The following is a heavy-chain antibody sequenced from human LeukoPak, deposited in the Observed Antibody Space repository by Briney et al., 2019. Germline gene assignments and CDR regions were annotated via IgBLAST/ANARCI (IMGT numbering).Heavy chain of an antibody. D-gene: IGHD2-15*01. J-gene: IGHJ4*02. CDR1: GGSISSSSYY. Sequence: SETLSLTCTVSGGSISSSSYYWGWIRQPPGKGLEWIGSIYYSGSTYYNPSLKSRVTISVDTSKNQFSLKLSSVTAADTAVYYCARISCSGGSCYWSRGYFDYWGQGTLVTVSS. V-gene: IGHV4-39*07. CDR3: ARISCSGGSCYWSRGYFDY. CDR2: IYYSGST.